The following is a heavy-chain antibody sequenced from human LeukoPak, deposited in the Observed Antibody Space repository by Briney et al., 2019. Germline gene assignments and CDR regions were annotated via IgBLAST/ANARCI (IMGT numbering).Heavy chain of an antibody. CDR2: IYPGDSDT. D-gene: IGHD2-2*01. J-gene: IGHJ3*02. CDR3: ARRRRPATDAFDI. CDR1: GYTFTSYW. Sequence: GESLKISCKGSGYTFTSYWVGWVRQMPGKGLEWMGIIYPGDSDTRYSPSFQGQVTISADKSISTAYLQWSSLKASDTAMYYCARRRRPATDAFDIWGQGTMVTVSS. V-gene: IGHV5-51*01.